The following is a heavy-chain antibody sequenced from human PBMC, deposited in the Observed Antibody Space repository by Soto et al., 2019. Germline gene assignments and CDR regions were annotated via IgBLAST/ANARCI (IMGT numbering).Heavy chain of an antibody. CDR1: SLSTSEVG. Sequence: SLSTSEVGVGWIRQPPGKALEWLALIYWDDDKRYSPSLRTRLTITKDTSRNQLVLIMTDMDPVDTGTYYCAHTQYQVLGLKQKTSYDV. J-gene: IGHJ6*01. CDR2: IYWDDDK. CDR3: AHTQYQVLGLKQKTSYDV. D-gene: IGHD2-8*01. V-gene: IGHV2-5*02.